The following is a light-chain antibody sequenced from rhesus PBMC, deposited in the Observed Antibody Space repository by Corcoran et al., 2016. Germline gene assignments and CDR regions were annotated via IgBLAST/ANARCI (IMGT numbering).Light chain of an antibody. V-gene: IGLV2S7*01. CDR2: GVR. J-gene: IGLJ6*01. CDR1: GSGIVGYNN. Sequence: HSPPTQPPPLSGHPGQPFTFPCTGTGSGIVGYNNVSWYQQHPDKPPKLMIYGVRNRPSGVSDSFSGSTSGNTASLTIPGLQAEDEADYYCCSYTTSSTFVFGSGTKLTVL. CDR3: CSYTTSSTFV.